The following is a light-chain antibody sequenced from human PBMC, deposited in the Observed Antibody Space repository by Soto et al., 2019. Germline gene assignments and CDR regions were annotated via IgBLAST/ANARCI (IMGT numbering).Light chain of an antibody. CDR2: DAS. V-gene: IGKV3-20*01. Sequence: EIELTQSQGTLSLSPWERXPLXFRASQTVRNNYLAWYQQKPGQAPRLLIYDASSRATGIPDRFSGGGSGTDFTLTISRLEPEDFAVYYCQQFSSYPLTFGGGTKVDI. CDR1: QTVRNNY. CDR3: QQFSSYPLT. J-gene: IGKJ4*01.